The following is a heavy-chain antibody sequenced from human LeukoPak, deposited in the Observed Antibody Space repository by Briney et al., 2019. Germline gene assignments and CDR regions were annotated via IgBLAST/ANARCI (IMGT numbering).Heavy chain of an antibody. D-gene: IGHD3-16*01. CDR1: GYTFTSYD. Sequence: ASVKVSCKASGYTFTSYDINWVRQATGQGLEWMGRMNPNSGNTGYAQKFQGRVTMTRNTSISTAYMELSSLRSEDTAVYYCARPNRMGNDAFDIWGQGTMVTVSS. CDR2: MNPNSGNT. CDR3: ARPNRMGNDAFDI. J-gene: IGHJ3*02. V-gene: IGHV1-8*01.